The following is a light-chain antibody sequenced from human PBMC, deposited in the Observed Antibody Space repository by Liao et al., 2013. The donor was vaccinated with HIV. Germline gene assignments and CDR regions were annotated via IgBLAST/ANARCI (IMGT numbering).Light chain of an antibody. CDR3: QVWDTSSDHVV. V-gene: IGLV3-21*04. Sequence: SYVLTQPPSVSVAPGKTARIACGGYDIGSKSVHWYQQKPGQAPLLVIYYDTDRPSGVPERFSGSNSGNTATLTISRVEAGDEADYYCQVWDTSSDHVVFGGGTKLTVL. CDR2: YDT. J-gene: IGLJ3*02. CDR1: DIGSKS.